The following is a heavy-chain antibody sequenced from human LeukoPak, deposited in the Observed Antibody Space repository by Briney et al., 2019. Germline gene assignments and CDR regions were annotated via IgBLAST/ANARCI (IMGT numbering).Heavy chain of an antibody. V-gene: IGHV4-30-4*01. D-gene: IGHD3-3*01. CDR3: ARGHKFYYDFSNWFDP. CDR2: IYYSGST. CDR1: GGSISSGDYY. J-gene: IGHJ5*02. Sequence: PSETLSLTCTVSGGSISSGDYYWSWIRQPPEKGLEWIGYIYYSGSTYYNPSLKSRVTISVDTSKNQFSLELSSVTAVDTAVYYCARGHKFYYDFSNWFDPWGQGTLVTVSS.